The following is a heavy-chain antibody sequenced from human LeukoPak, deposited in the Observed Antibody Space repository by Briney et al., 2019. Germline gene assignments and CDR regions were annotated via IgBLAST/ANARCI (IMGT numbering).Heavy chain of an antibody. CDR2: ISSSSSNI. J-gene: IGHJ4*02. V-gene: IGHV3-48*01. D-gene: IGHD3-10*01. CDR1: GFTFRSYS. CDR3: ARAGFTFSDYFGSFFDY. Sequence: GGSLRLSCTASGFTFRSYSMNWVRQAPGKGLEWVSHISSSSSNIYYGDSVKGRFTIPRDNAKNSLYLPMNSLRAEDTAVYYCARAGFTFSDYFGSFFDYWGQGTLVTVSS.